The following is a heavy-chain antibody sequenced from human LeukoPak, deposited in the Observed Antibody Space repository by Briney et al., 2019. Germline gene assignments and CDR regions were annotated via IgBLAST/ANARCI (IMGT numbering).Heavy chain of an antibody. CDR2: ISSSGSTI. D-gene: IGHD6-13*01. V-gene: IGHV3-11*04. CDR1: GFTFSDYY. CDR3: AREGIRAGDTLLYYYMDV. J-gene: IGHJ6*03. Sequence: GGSLRLSCAASGFTFSDYYMSWIRQAPGKGLEWVSYISSSGSTIYYADSVKGRFTISRDNAKNSLELQMNSLRAEDTAVYYCAREGIRAGDTLLYYYMDVWGKGTTVTVSS.